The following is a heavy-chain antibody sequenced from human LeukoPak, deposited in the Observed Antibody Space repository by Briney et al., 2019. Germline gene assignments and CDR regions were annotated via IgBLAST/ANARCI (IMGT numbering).Heavy chain of an antibody. J-gene: IGHJ6*02. D-gene: IGHD2-2*02. CDR1: GGSFSGYY. V-gene: IGHV4-34*01. CDR3: AREYQLLYRTYYYGMDV. Sequence: SETLSLTCAVYGGSFSGYYWSWIRQPPGNGLEWVGEINHSGSTYYNPSLKSRVTISVDTSKNQFSLKLSSVTAADTAVYYCAREYQLLYRTYYYGMDVWGQGTTVTVSS. CDR2: INHSGST.